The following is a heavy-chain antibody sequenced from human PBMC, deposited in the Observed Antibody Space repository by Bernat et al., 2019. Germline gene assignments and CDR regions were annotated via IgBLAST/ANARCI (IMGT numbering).Heavy chain of an antibody. J-gene: IGHJ2*01. CDR3: ASTPMLYWYFDL. D-gene: IGHD2-15*01. V-gene: IGHV4-39*01. CDR1: GGSISSSSYY. CDR2: IYYSGST. Sequence: QLQLQESGPGLVKPSETLSLTCTVSGGSISSSSYYWGWIRQPPGKGLEWIGSIYYSGSTYYNPSLKSRVTISVDTSKNQFSLKLSSVTAADTAGYYCASTPMLYWYFDLWGRGTLVTVSS.